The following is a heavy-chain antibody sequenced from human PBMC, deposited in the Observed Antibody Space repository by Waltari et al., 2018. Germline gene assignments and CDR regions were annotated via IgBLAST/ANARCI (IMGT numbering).Heavy chain of an antibody. J-gene: IGHJ4*02. D-gene: IGHD6-25*01. CDR2: VYISGRT. CDR1: GRSFSQYY. V-gene: IGHV4-4*07. CDR3: AREAAAALFY. Sequence: QVQLQESGPGLVKPSEPLSLTCTVSGRSFSQYYWSWVRQSAGKGLEYIGRVYISGRTDYNPSLPSRVTLSIDTSKNQFSLNLSSVTAADTAVYFCAREAAAALFYWGPGTLVTVSS.